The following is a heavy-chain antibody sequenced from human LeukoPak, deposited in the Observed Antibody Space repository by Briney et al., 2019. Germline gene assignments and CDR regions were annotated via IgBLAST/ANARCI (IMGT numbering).Heavy chain of an antibody. CDR1: GGSISSGGYY. V-gene: IGHV4-31*03. Sequence: SETLSLTCTVSGGSISSGGYYWSWIRQHPGKGLEWIGYIYYSGSTYYNPSLKSRVTISVDTSKNQFSLKLSSVTAADTAVYYCASGYCSGGSRYLIYWGQGTLVTVSA. CDR2: IYYSGST. D-gene: IGHD2-15*01. CDR3: ASGYCSGGSRYLIY. J-gene: IGHJ4*02.